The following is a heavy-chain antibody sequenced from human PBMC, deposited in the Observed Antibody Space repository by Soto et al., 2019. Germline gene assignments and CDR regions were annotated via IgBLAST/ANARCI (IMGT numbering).Heavy chain of an antibody. Sequence: EVQLLESGGGLVQPGGSLRLSCAASGFTFSSYAMSWVRQAPGKGLEWVSAISGSGGSTYYADSVKGRFTISRDNSKNTLYLQMNSLRAEDTAVYYCASHDYIWGSYRYYAFDIWGQGTMVIVSS. D-gene: IGHD3-16*02. J-gene: IGHJ3*02. CDR1: GFTFSSYA. CDR2: ISGSGGST. CDR3: ASHDYIWGSYRYYAFDI. V-gene: IGHV3-23*01.